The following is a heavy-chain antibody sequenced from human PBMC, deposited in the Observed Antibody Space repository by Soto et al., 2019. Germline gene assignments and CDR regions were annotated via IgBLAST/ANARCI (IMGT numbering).Heavy chain of an antibody. CDR2: IYPSDSDT. J-gene: IGHJ4*02. CDR1: GYIFTDYW. Sequence: GESLKISCKVSGYIFTDYWVGWVRQMPGKGLESMGIIYPSDSDTRYSPSFQSQVTISVDRSIRTASLRWSSLKASDTAMYFCARHGELSTNTNYFDYWGQGTMVTVSS. V-gene: IGHV5-51*01. D-gene: IGHD3-10*01. CDR3: ARHGELSTNTNYFDY.